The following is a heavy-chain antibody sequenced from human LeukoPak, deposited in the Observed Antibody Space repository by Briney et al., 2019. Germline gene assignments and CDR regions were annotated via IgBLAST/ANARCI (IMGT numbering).Heavy chain of an antibody. D-gene: IGHD2-2*01. CDR1: GGSISSYY. V-gene: IGHV4-4*07. CDR3: ARAGSVVAPGWFDP. CDR2: IYTSGST. Sequence: PSETLSLTCTVSGGSISSYYWSWIRQPAGKGLEWIGRIYTSGSTNYNLSLKSRVTMSVDTSKNQFSLKLSSVTAADTAVYYCARAGSVVAPGWFDPWGQGTLVTVSS. J-gene: IGHJ5*02.